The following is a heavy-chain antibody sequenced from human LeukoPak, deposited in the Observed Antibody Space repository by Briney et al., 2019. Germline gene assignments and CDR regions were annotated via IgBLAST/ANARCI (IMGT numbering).Heavy chain of an antibody. J-gene: IGHJ4*02. CDR2: ISYSSRNK. D-gene: IGHD6-13*01. CDR3: ARRAAAGYFDY. Sequence: GGSLRLSCAASGFTFSSYNMNWVRQAPGKGLEWVSYISYSSRNKYYPDSVKGRFTISRDNAKNSLYLQMNSLRADETAVYYCARRAAAGYFDYWGQGTLVTVSS. V-gene: IGHV3-48*01. CDR1: GFTFSSYN.